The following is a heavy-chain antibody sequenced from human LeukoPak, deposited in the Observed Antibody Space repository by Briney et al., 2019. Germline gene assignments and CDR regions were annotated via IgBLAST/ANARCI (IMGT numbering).Heavy chain of an antibody. J-gene: IGHJ4*02. CDR3: ARDPAMIAATGMYADH. D-gene: IGHD6-13*01. V-gene: IGHV1-18*01. CDR1: GYTFTSYG. CDR2: ISGYNGKT. Sequence: GASVKVSCKASGYTFTSYGISWVRQAPGQGLEWMGWISGYNGKTNSAQKVQGRVTMTADTSTSTAYMELRSLRSDDTAVYYCARDPAMIAATGMYADHWGQGTLVTVSS.